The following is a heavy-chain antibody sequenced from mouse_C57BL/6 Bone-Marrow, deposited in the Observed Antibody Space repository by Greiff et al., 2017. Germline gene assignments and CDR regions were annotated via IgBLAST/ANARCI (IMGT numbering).Heavy chain of an antibody. CDR1: GYSFTDYN. V-gene: IGHV1-39*01. CDR3: AREVTTVVARGYAMDY. J-gene: IGHJ4*01. CDR2: INPNYGTT. D-gene: IGHD1-1*01. Sequence: VHVKQSGPELVKPGASVKISCKASGYSFTDYNMNWVKQSNGKSLEWIGVINPNYGTTSYNQKFKGKATLTVDQSSSTAYMQLNSLTSDDSAVYYCAREVTTVVARGYAMDYWGQGTSVTVSS.